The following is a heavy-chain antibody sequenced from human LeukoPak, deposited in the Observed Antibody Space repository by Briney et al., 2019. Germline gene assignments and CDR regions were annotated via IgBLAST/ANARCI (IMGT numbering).Heavy chain of an antibody. CDR3: AKYIRDSGTYNFDY. CDR1: GGSISSYY. D-gene: IGHD5-24*01. CDR2: IYYSGST. Sequence: SETLSLTCTVSGGSISSYYWSWIRQPPGKGLEWIGYIYYSGSTNYNSSLKSRVTISVDTSKSQFSLKLSSVTAADTAVYYCAKYIRDSGTYNFDYWGQGILVTVSS. J-gene: IGHJ4*02. V-gene: IGHV4-59*01.